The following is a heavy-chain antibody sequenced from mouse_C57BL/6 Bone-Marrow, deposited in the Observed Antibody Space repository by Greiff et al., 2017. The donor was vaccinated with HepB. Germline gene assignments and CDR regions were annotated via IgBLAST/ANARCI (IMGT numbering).Heavy chain of an antibody. CDR2: IDPSDSYT. CDR3: ARCYYGSSPWFAY. D-gene: IGHD1-1*01. J-gene: IGHJ3*01. V-gene: IGHV1-50*01. CDR1: GYTFTSYW. Sequence: VQLQESGAELVKPGASVKLSCKASGYTFTSYWMQWVKQRPGQGLEWIGEIDPSDSYTNYNQKFKGKATLTVDTSSSTAYMQLSSLTSEDSAVYYCARCYYGSSPWFAYWGQGTLVTVSA.